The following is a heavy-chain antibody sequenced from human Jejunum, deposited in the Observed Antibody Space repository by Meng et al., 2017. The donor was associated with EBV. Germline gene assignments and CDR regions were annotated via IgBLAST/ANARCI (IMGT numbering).Heavy chain of an antibody. V-gene: IGHV3-30-3*01. Sequence: QVQLVESGGGVVQPGGSLRLSCAASGFTFSGHAMQWVRQAPGKGLKWVALISNDGNNKYYADSVKGRFTISRDNSKNTLYLQMNSLRVDDTALYYCTREWGADYWGQGTLVTVSS. D-gene: IGHD3-16*01. CDR2: ISNDGNNK. CDR3: TREWGADY. CDR1: GFTFSGHA. J-gene: IGHJ4*02.